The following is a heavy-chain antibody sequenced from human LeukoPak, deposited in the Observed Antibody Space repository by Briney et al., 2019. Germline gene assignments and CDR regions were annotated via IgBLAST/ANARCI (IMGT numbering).Heavy chain of an antibody. CDR2: MNPNSGNT. CDR3: ARSPSSSWLSYYYYMDV. V-gene: IGHV1-8*01. CDR1: GYTFTSYD. J-gene: IGHJ6*03. D-gene: IGHD6-13*01. Sequence: GASVKVSCKASGYTFTSYDINWVRQATGQGLEWMGWMNPNSGNTGYAQKFQGRVTMTRNTSISTAYMELSSLRSEDTAVYYCARSPSSSWLSYYYYMDVWGKGTTVTISS.